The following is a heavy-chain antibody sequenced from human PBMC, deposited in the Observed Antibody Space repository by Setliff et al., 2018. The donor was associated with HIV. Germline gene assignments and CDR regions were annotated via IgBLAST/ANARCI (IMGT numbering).Heavy chain of an antibody. J-gene: IGHJ4*02. CDR3: IYSSDWHTSRSCDF. D-gene: IGHD3-9*01. V-gene: IGHV2-5*01. CDR1: GFSLTTTGVG. CDR2: IFWNDDK. Sequence: SGPTLVNPTQTLTLTCTFSGFSLTTTGVGVGWIRQPPREALEWLALIFWNDDKRLSPSLRSRISITKDTSKNQVVLTMTNMDPVDTATYYCIYSSDWHTSRSCDFWGQGALVTVSS.